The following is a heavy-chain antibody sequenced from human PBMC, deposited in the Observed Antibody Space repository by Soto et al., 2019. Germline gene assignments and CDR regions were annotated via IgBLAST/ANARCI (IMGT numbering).Heavy chain of an antibody. CDR3: AKCGSGCYYSA. CDR1: EFIFNTHW. D-gene: IGHD3-10*01. V-gene: IGHV3-7*03. J-gene: IGHJ6*04. CDR2: INQDGSAK. Sequence: PWGSLRLSCVASEFIFNTHWLSWVRQEPGKGLEWVASINQDGSAKKYGKSVEGRFTISRDNDKNYLYLQMNNLSADDTAVYYCAKCGSGCYYSAWGKGATVSFSS.